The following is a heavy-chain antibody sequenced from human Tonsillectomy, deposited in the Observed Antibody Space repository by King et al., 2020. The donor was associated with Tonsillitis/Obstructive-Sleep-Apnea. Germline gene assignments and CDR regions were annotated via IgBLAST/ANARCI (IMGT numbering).Heavy chain of an antibody. V-gene: IGHV3-11*05. Sequence: VQLVESGGGLVKPGGSLRLSCAASGFTFSDYYMSWIRQAPGKGLEWVSYISSSSSYTNYADSVKGRFTISRDNAKNSLYLQMNSLRAEDTAVYYCARVGYCSSTSCYGAGYYYYYYMDVWGKGTTVTVSS. CDR3: ARVGYCSSTSCYGAGYYYYYYMDV. CDR1: GFTFSDYY. CDR2: ISSSSSYT. J-gene: IGHJ6*03. D-gene: IGHD2-2*01.